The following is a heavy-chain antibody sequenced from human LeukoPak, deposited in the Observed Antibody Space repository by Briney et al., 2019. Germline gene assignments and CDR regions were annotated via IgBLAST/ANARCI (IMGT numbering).Heavy chain of an antibody. D-gene: IGHD3-10*01. CDR3: ATSYGSGSYYDHYYYGMDV. J-gene: IGHJ6*02. V-gene: IGHV3-21*01. CDR2: ISSSSTNI. Sequence: PGGSLRLSCAASGFTVSNYEMHWVRQAPGKGLEWVSSISSSSTNIYYADSVRGRFTISRDNAKKSLYLQMNSLRAEDTAVYYCATSYGSGSYYDHYYYGMDVWGQGTTVIVSS. CDR1: GFTVSNYE.